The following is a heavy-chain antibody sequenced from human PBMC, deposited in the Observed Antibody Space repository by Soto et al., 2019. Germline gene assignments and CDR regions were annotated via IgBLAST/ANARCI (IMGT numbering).Heavy chain of an antibody. CDR3: ARRRIVPTTNFDY. CDR1: GDSIGTTHSY. Sequence: KASETLSLTCTVSGDSIGTTHSYWAWIRQSPGKGLEWIGNIHYSGATYYNPTLKSRLRMSVDTSKNQFSLNLSSVTATDTAVYYCARRRIVPTTNFDYWGQGTLVTVSS. CDR2: IHYSGAT. D-gene: IGHD1-26*01. J-gene: IGHJ4*02. V-gene: IGHV4-39*01.